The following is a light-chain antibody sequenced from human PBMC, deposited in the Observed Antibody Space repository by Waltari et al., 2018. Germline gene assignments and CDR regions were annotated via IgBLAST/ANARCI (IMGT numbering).Light chain of an antibody. J-gene: IGLJ3*02. V-gene: IGLV1-44*01. Sequence: QSVLTQPPSASGTPGQRVTISCSGSASNIGSNIVNWYQQLPGKAPTLLIYRSAQRPSGVPDRVSGSKSGTSASLAISGLQSADEADYYCAAWDDSLNGHWVFGGGTKVAVL. CDR2: RSA. CDR3: AAWDDSLNGHWV. CDR1: ASNIGSNI.